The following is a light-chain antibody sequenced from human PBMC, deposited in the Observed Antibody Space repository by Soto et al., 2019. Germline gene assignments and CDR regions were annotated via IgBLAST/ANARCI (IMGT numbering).Light chain of an antibody. CDR1: QCVNNNC. Sequence: ELVLTQSPGTLSLSAGERATVSCRASQCVNNNCLAWYQLRPGQAPRLLISGASSRATGIPDRISGSGSGTDFTLTITRVEREDSAMYYCQHYDGSPTFGQGTKVDIK. CDR3: QHYDGSPT. J-gene: IGKJ1*01. V-gene: IGKV3-20*01. CDR2: GAS.